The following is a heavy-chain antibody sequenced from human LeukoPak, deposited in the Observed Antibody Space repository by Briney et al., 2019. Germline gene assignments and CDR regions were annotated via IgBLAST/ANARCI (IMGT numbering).Heavy chain of an antibody. CDR2: ISGSGGST. CDR1: GFTFSSYA. V-gene: IGHV3-23*01. CDR3: AKDPPMPHSGTQMDV. J-gene: IGHJ6*04. D-gene: IGHD1-26*01. Sequence: GESLRLSCAASGFTFSSYAMSWVRQAPGKGLEWVSAISGSGGSTYYADSVKGRFTISRDNSKNTLYLQMNSLRAEDTAVYYCAKDPPMPHSGTQMDVWGKGTTVTVSS.